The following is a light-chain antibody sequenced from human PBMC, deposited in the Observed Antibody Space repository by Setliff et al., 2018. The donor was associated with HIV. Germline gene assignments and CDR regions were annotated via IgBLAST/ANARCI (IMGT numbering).Light chain of an antibody. CDR2: DVS. V-gene: IGLV2-14*03. CDR1: SSDVGGYNS. CDR3: SSYTASSTLV. J-gene: IGLJ3*02. Sequence: QSALAQPASVSGSPGQSITISCPGSSSDVGGYNSVSWYQQHPGNAPKLMIYDVSQRPSGVSDRFSGSKSGITASLTISGLQPEDESDYYCSSYTASSTLVFGGGTK.